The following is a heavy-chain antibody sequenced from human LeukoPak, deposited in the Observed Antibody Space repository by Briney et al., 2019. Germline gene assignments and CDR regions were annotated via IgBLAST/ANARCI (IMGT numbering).Heavy chain of an antibody. CDR1: GGSISSGSYY. Sequence: KTSQTLSLTCTVSGGSISSGSYYWSWIRQPAGEGLEWIGRIYTSGSTNYNPSLKSRVTISVDTSKNQFSLKLSSVTAADTAVYYCARELATMLYYFDYWGQGTLLTVSS. V-gene: IGHV4-61*02. J-gene: IGHJ4*02. CDR2: IYTSGST. D-gene: IGHD5-24*01. CDR3: ARELATMLYYFDY.